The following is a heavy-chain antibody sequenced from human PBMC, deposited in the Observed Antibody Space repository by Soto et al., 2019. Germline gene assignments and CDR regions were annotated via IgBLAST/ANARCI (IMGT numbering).Heavy chain of an antibody. V-gene: IGHV4-59*01. CDR2: IYYSGST. D-gene: IGHD4-17*01. J-gene: IGHJ6*03. Sequence: SETLSLTCTVSGGSISSYYWSWIRQPPGKGLEWIGYIYYSGSTNYNPSLKSRVTISVDTSKNQFSLKLSSVTAADTAVYYCARDSGVTTVTTGEPWDYYYYYYMDVWGKGTTVTVS. CDR1: GGSISSYY. CDR3: ARDSGVTTVTTGEPWDYYYYYYMDV.